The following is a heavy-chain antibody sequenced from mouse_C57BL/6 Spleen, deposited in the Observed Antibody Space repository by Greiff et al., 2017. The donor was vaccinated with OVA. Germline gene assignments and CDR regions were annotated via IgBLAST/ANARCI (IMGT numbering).Heavy chain of an antibody. CDR2: INPYNGGT. CDR1: GYTFTDSY. D-gene: IGHD4-1*01. V-gene: IGHV1-19*01. Sequence: EVQLQQSGPVLVKPGASVKMSCKASGYTFTDSYMNWVKQSHGKSLEWIGVINPYNGGTSYNQKFKGKATLTVDKSSSTAYMELNSLTSEDSAVYYCARELGEDFDYWGQGTTLTVSS. CDR3: ARELGEDFDY. J-gene: IGHJ2*01.